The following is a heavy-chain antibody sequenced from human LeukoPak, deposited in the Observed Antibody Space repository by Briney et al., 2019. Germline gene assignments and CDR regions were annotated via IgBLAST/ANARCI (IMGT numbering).Heavy chain of an antibody. CDR3: AREAEDSSGPSYYFDY. V-gene: IGHV1-2*02. J-gene: IGHJ4*02. CDR1: GYTFTGNY. CDR2: INPNSGGT. Sequence: ASLKVSCKASGYTFTGNYMHWVRQAPGQGLEWMGWINPNSGGTNYAQKFQGRVTMTRDTSISTAYMELSRLRSDDTAVYYCAREAEDSSGPSYYFDYWGQGTLVTVSS. D-gene: IGHD6-19*01.